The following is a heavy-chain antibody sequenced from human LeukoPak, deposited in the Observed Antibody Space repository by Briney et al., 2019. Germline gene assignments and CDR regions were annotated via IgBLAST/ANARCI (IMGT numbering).Heavy chain of an antibody. J-gene: IGHJ4*02. D-gene: IGHD4-23*01. V-gene: IGHV3-23*01. CDR1: GFTFSSYS. CDR3: AKGLTVVTRRAGGLVY. Sequence: GGSLRLSCAASGFTFSSYSMNWVRQAPGKGLEWVSAISGSGGSTYYADSVKGRFTISRDNSKNTLYLQMNSLRAEDTAVYYCAKGLTVVTRRAGGLVYWGQGTLVTVSS. CDR2: ISGSGGST.